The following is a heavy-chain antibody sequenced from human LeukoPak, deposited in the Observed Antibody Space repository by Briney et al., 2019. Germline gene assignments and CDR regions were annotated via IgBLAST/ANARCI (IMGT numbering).Heavy chain of an antibody. J-gene: IGHJ6*03. CDR3: ARVRTTLYYYYYMDV. V-gene: IGHV4-61*01. CDR2: IYYSGST. D-gene: IGHD4-11*01. Sequence: SETLSLTCTVSGGSISSGSYYWSWIRQPPGKGLEWIGYIYYSGSTNYNPSLKSRVTISVDTSKNQFSLKLSSVTAADTAVYYCARVRTTLYYYYYMDVWGKGTTVTISS. CDR1: GGSISSGSYY.